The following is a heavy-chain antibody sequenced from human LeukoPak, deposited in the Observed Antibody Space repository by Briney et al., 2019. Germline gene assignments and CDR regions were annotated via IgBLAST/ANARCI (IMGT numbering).Heavy chain of an antibody. CDR2: INHSGST. J-gene: IGHJ3*02. D-gene: IGHD5-12*01. CDR3: ARSRGADYSGYDLLVDDAFDI. CDR1: GGSISSYY. Sequence: PSETLSLTCTVSGGSISSYYWSWIRQPPGKGLEWIGEINHSGSTNYNPSLKSRVTISVDTSKNQFSLKLSSVTAADTAVYYCARSRGADYSGYDLLVDDAFDIWGQGTMVTVSS. V-gene: IGHV4-34*01.